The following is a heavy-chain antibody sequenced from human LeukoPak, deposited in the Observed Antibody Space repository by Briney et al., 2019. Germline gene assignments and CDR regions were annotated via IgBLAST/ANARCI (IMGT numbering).Heavy chain of an antibody. CDR2: IYSGGST. J-gene: IGHJ4*02. CDR1: GFTVSSNY. D-gene: IGHD3-22*01. Sequence: PGGSLRLSCAASGFTVSSNYMSWVRQAPGKGLEWVSVIYSGGSTYYADSVKGRFTISRDNSKNTLYLQMNSLRAEDTAVYYCARGERYYDSSGYLDYWGQGTLVTVSS. CDR3: ARGERYYDSSGYLDY. V-gene: IGHV3-66*01.